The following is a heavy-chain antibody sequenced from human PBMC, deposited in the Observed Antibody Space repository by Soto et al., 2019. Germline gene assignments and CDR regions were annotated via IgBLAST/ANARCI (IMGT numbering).Heavy chain of an antibody. D-gene: IGHD1-1*01. Sequence: GSLRLSCAASGFTFSSYGMHWVRQAPGKGLEWVAVISYDGSHKYYADSVKGRFTISRDNSKNTLYLQMNSLRAEDTAVYFCAKLGDWNDEDYWGQGTLVTVSS. CDR1: GFTFSSYG. V-gene: IGHV3-30*18. J-gene: IGHJ4*02. CDR3: AKLGDWNDEDY. CDR2: ISYDGSHK.